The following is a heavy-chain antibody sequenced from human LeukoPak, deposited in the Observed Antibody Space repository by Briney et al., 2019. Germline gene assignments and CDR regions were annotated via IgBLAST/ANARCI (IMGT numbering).Heavy chain of an antibody. CDR1: GGSFSGYY. J-gene: IGHJ4*02. D-gene: IGHD2-2*03. CDR2: INHSGST. Sequence: SETLSLTCAVYGGSFSGYYWSWIRQPPGKGLEWIGEINHSGSTNYNPSLKSRVTISIDTSKNQFSLKLNPVTAADTGVYYCARGPDGYCSSASCHHYFDHWGQGTLVSVSS. V-gene: IGHV4-34*01. CDR3: ARGPDGYCSSASCHHYFDH.